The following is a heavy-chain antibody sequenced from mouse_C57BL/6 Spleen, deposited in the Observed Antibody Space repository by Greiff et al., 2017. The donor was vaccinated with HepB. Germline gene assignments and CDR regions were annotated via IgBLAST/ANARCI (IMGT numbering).Heavy chain of an antibody. Sequence: QVQLKQPGTELVKPGASVKLSCKASGYTFTSYWMHWVKQRPGQGLEWIGNINPSNGGTNYNEKFKSKATLTVDKSSSTAYMQLSSLTSEDSAVYYCARDGYYGEYYFDYWGQGTTLTVSS. J-gene: IGHJ2*01. CDR2: INPSNGGT. CDR1: GYTFTSYW. D-gene: IGHD2-3*01. CDR3: ARDGYYGEYYFDY. V-gene: IGHV1-53*01.